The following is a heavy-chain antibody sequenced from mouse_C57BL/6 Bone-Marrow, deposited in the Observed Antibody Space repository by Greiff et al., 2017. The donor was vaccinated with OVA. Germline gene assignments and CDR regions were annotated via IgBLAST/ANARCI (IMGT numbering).Heavy chain of an antibody. V-gene: IGHV1-63*01. CDR1: GYTFTNYW. CDR2: IYPGGGYT. D-gene: IGHD1-2*01. Sequence: QVQLQQSGAELVRPGTSVKMSCKASGYTFTNYWIGWAKQRPGHGLEWIGDIYPGGGYTNYNEKFKSKATLTADKSSSTAYMQFSSLTSDDADIYSGARSAVTAYYFDYWGQGTTLTVSS. J-gene: IGHJ2*01. CDR3: ARSAVTAYYFDY.